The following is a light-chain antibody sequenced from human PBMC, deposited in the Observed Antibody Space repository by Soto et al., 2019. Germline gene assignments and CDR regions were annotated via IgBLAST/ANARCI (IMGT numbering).Light chain of an antibody. Sequence: EIVMTQSPATLSVSPGGGATLSCRASQSISSNLAWYQQKPGQTPRLLIYGASTRATGIPARFSGSGSGTDFTLTISRLQSEDFAVYHCQLYNNWPKTFGQGTKVDIK. CDR3: QLYNNWPKT. CDR1: QSISSN. CDR2: GAS. V-gene: IGKV3-15*01. J-gene: IGKJ1*01.